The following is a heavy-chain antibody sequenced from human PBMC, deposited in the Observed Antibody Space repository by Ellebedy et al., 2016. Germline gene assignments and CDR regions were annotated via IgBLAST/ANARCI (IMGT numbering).Heavy chain of an antibody. CDR2: IIPILGIA. D-gene: IGHD3-22*01. CDR3: ARVYSSGYIDAFDI. Sequence: SVKVSCXASGGTFSSYAISWVRQAPGQGLEWMGRIIPILGIANYAQKFQGRVTITTDKSTSTAYMELRSLRSDETAVYYCARVYSSGYIDAFDIWGQGTMVTVSS. V-gene: IGHV1-69*04. CDR1: GGTFSSYA. J-gene: IGHJ3*02.